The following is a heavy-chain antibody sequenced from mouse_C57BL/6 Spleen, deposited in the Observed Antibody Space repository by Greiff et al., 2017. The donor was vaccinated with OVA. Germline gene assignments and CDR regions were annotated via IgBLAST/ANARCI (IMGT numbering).Heavy chain of an antibody. D-gene: IGHD1-1*01. Sequence: VQLQQPGAELVKPGASVKMSCKASGYTFTSYWITWVKQRPGQGLEWIGDIYPGSGSTNYNEKFKSKATLTVDTSSSTAYMQLSSLTSEDSAVYYCARYLITAVVSQDWGKGTTLTVSS. CDR2: IYPGSGST. J-gene: IGHJ2*01. CDR3: ARYLITAVVSQD. V-gene: IGHV1-55*01. CDR1: GYTFTSYW.